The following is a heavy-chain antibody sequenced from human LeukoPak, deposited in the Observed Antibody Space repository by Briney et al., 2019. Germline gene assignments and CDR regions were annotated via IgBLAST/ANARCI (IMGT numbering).Heavy chain of an antibody. CDR2: IYYSGST. CDR1: GGSFSGYY. CDR3: ARQGDLRADFDY. J-gene: IGHJ4*02. D-gene: IGHD2-21*02. V-gene: IGHV4-59*08. Sequence: SETLSLTCAVYGGSFSGYYWSWIRQPPGKGLEWIGYIYYSGSTNYNPSLKSRVTISVDMSKNQFSLKLSSVTAADTAVYYCARQGDLRADFDYWGQGTLVTVSS.